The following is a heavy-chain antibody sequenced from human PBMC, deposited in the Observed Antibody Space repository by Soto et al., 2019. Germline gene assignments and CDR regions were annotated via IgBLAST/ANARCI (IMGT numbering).Heavy chain of an antibody. V-gene: IGHV4-4*08. D-gene: IGHD5-12*01. CDR2: IYNSGTT. Sequence: PSETLSLTCTVSGGSTSSKYWSWIRQPPGKGLEWIEYIYNSGTTDYNPSLKSRLTISVDTSKNQFSLKLSSVTAADTAEYYCAREPQYSAYFVFWGQETRVTVS. CDR3: AREPQYSAYFVF. J-gene: IGHJ4*02. CDR1: GGSTSSKY.